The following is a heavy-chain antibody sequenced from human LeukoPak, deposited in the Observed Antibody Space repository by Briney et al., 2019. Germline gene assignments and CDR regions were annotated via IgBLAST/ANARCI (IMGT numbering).Heavy chain of an antibody. CDR3: ARTYYYDSSGYPDY. CDR1: GYTFTGYY. J-gene: IGHJ4*02. D-gene: IGHD3-22*01. V-gene: IGHV1-2*06. CDR2: INPNSGGT. Sequence: GASVKVSCKASGYTFTGYYMHWVRQAPGQGLEWMGRINPNSGGTNYAQKFQGRVTMTRDTYISTAYMELSRLRSDDTAVYYCARTYYYDSSGYPDYWGQGTLVTVSS.